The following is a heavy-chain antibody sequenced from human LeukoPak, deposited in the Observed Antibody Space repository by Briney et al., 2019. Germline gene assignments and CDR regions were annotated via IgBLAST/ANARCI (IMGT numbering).Heavy chain of an antibody. Sequence: GGSLRLSCAASGFAFSNYWMNWVRQAPGKGLEWVANIKQDGSERYYVDSVKGRFTISRDKAKNSLHIEMNSLRAEDTAVYYCAKPITISGATDGFEIWGQGAKVTVSS. V-gene: IGHV3-7*01. CDR1: GFAFSNYW. J-gene: IGHJ3*02. CDR2: IKQDGSER. D-gene: IGHD3-3*01. CDR3: AKPITISGATDGFEI.